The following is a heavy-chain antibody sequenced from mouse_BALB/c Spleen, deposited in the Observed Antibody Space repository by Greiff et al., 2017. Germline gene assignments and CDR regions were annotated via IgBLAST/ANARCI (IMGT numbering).Heavy chain of an antibody. CDR2: IRNKANGYTT. J-gene: IGHJ4*01. D-gene: IGHD2-12*01. V-gene: IGHV7-3*02. CDR1: GFTFTDYY. Sequence: DVQLVESGGGLVQPGGSLRLSCATSGFTFTDYYMSWVRQPPGKALEWLGFIRNKANGYTTEYSASVKGRFTISRDNSQSILYLQMNTLRAEDSATYYCARGYDEDAMDYWGQGTSVTVSS. CDR3: ARGYDEDAMDY.